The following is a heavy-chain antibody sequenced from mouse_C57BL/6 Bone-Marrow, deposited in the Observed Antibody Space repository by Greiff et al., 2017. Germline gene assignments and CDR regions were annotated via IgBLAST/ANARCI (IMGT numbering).Heavy chain of an antibody. V-gene: IGHV1-64*01. Sequence: VQLQQPGAELVKPGASVKLSCKASGYTFTSYWMHWVKQRPGQGLEWIGMIHPNSGSTNYNEKFKSKATLTVDKSSSTAYMQLSSLTSEDSAVYYCARSGDDGFLFAYWGQGTLVTVSA. CDR2: IHPNSGST. D-gene: IGHD2-3*01. J-gene: IGHJ3*01. CDR3: ARSGDDGFLFAY. CDR1: GYTFTSYW.